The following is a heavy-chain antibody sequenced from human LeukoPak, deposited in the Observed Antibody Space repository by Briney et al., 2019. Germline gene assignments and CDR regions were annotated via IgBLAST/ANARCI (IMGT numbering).Heavy chain of an antibody. CDR1: GFTVSAHY. D-gene: IGHD3-10*01. J-gene: IGHJ4*02. CDR3: ARGPGSRGIFDY. Sequence: GGSLRLSCAVSGFTVSAHYMSWVRQAPGKGLECVSFLYTGGDTYYADSVKGRFTISRDNSKNTLYLQMNSLRAEDTAVYYCARGPGSRGIFDYWGQGTLVTVS. CDR2: LYTGGDT. V-gene: IGHV3-53*01.